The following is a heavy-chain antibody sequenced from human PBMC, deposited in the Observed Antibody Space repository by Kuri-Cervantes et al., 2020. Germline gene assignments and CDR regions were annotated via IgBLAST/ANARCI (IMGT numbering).Heavy chain of an antibody. CDR2: IYTSGST. V-gene: IGHV4-4*08. Sequence: SETLSLTCTVSGGSISSYYWSWIRQPPGKGLEWIGRIYTSGSTNYHPSLKGRVTISVDTSKNQFSLKLISVTAADTAVYYCARIFYDFWSGYPRVFDYWGQGTLVTVSS. CDR1: GGSISSYY. J-gene: IGHJ4*02. D-gene: IGHD3-3*01. CDR3: ARIFYDFWSGYPRVFDY.